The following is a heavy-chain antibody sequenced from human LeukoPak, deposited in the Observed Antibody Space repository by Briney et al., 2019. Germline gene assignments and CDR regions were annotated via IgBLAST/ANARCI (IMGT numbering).Heavy chain of an antibody. CDR2: FYYSGST. Sequence: SETLSLTCTVSGGSISSSTYYWGWIRQPPGKGLEWIGSFYYSGSTYSNLSLQIPISVSVDTSKNHFSLKLSSVTAADTAVYYCARHNCGSRSLNRGLFDPWDQRTLVTVSS. J-gene: IGHJ5*02. D-gene: IGHD3-10*01. CDR3: ARHNCGSRSLNRGLFDP. V-gene: IGHV4-39*01. CDR1: GGSISSSTYY.